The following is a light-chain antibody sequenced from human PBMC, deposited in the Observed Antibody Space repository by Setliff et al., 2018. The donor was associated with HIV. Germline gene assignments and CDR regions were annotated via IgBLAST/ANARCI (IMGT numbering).Light chain of an antibody. CDR3: QQTTSFPSS. V-gene: IGKV1-12*01. J-gene: IGKJ5*01. CDR2: AAS. Sequence: DIQMTQYPSSVSASVGDRVTITCRASRGISNWLAWYQQKPGQAPKMLIYAASSVQSGVPSRFSGSGSGTDFTLTISSLQPEDFATYYCQQTTSFPSSFGQGTRLEIK. CDR1: RGISNW.